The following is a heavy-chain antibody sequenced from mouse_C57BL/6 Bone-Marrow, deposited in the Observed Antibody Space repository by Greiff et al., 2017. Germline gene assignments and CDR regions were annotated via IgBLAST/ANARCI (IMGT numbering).Heavy chain of an antibody. CDR2: IWGGGST. J-gene: IGHJ4*01. Sequence: VQRVESGPGLVAPSQSLSITCTVSGFSLTSYGVDWVRQPPGKGLEWLGVIWGGGSTNYNSALMSRLSISKDNSKSQVFLKMNSLQTDDTAMYYCAKLTTVVATGEYAMDYWGQGTSVTVSS. V-gene: IGHV2-9*01. D-gene: IGHD1-1*01. CDR3: AKLTTVVATGEYAMDY. CDR1: GFSLTSYG.